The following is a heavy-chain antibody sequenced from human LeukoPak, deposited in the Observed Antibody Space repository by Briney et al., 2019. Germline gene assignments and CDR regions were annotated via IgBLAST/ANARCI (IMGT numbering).Heavy chain of an antibody. Sequence: PGGSLRLSCAASGFTFSSYSMNWVRQAPGKGLEWVSSISSSSYIYYADSVKGRFTISRGNAKNSLYLQMNSLRAEDTAVYYCARDRYGDYVDYWGQGTLVTVSS. CDR1: GFTFSSYS. J-gene: IGHJ4*02. V-gene: IGHV3-21*01. CDR2: ISSSSYI. D-gene: IGHD4-17*01. CDR3: ARDRYGDYVDY.